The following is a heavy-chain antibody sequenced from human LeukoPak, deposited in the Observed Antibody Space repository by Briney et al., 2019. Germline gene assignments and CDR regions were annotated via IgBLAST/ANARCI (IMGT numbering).Heavy chain of an antibody. CDR1: GFTFSSYA. V-gene: IGHV3-23*01. J-gene: IGHJ4*02. Sequence: GGSLRLSCAASGFTFSSYAMSWVRQAPGKGLEWVSSIVSSGGNTKYADSVMGRFTISRDNSMNIVYLQMNSLRAEDSALYYCAKTEGYLAYWGQGTLVTVSS. CDR2: IVSSGGNT. CDR3: AKTEGYLAY.